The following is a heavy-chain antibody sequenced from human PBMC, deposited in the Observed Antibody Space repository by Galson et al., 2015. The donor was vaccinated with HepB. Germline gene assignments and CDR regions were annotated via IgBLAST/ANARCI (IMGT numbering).Heavy chain of an antibody. V-gene: IGHV3-23*01. CDR1: GFTFSSYA. CDR2: ISGSGGST. D-gene: IGHD3-10*01. CDR3: AKSFGSWDYYYYGVDV. J-gene: IGHJ6*02. Sequence: SLRLSCAASGFTFSSYAMSWVRQAPGKGLEWVSGISGSGGSTYYADSVKGRFTISRDNSKNTLYLQMNSLGAEDTALYYCAKSFGSWDYYYYGVDVWGQGPTVTVSS.